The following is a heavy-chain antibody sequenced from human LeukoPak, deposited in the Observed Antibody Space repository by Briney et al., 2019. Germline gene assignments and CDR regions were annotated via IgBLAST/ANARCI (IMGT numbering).Heavy chain of an antibody. D-gene: IGHD6-19*01. V-gene: IGHV4-59*01. Sequence: SETLSLTCTVSGGSISSYYWSWIRQPPGKGLEWIWYIYYSGSTNYNPSLKSRVTISVDTSKNQFSLNLSSVTAADTAVYYCARDLLSTAGYFDYWGQGTLVTVSS. CDR3: ARDLLSTAGYFDY. CDR2: IYYSGST. CDR1: GGSISSYY. J-gene: IGHJ4*02.